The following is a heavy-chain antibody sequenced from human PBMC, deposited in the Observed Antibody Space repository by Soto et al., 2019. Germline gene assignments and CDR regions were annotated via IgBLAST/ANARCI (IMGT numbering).Heavy chain of an antibody. V-gene: IGHV3-23*01. CDR3: AKEMIASTLADFFDY. J-gene: IGHJ4*02. CDR1: GFTFSNYG. D-gene: IGHD2-21*01. CDR2: ISGSGGRT. Sequence: EVQLLESGGGLIQPGGSLRLSCKASGFTFSNYGMTWVRLAPGKGLEWVSTISGSGGRTFYADPVKGRFTISRDNSKNTLYLQMKSLRAEDTAVYYCAKEMIASTLADFFDYWGQGTLVTVSS.